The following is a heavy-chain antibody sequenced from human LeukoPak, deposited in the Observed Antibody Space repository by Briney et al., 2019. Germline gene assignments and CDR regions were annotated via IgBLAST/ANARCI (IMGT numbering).Heavy chain of an antibody. CDR1: GGSISSYY. CDR2: IYHTGST. Sequence: SETLSLTCTVSGGSISSYYWNWIRQPPGKGLEWIGYIYHTGSTSYSPSLKSRVTISADTSQNQFSLKLSSVTAADTAVYYCASRKLGNDYWGQGTLVTVSS. J-gene: IGHJ4*02. CDR3: ASRKLGNDY. V-gene: IGHV4-59*01. D-gene: IGHD7-27*01.